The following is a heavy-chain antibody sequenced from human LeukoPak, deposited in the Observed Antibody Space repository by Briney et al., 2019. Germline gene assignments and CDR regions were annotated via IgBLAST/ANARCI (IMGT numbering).Heavy chain of an antibody. D-gene: IGHD6-13*01. Sequence: GGPLRLSCAASGFTVSSNYMSWVRQAPGKGLEWVSVIYSGGSTYYADSVKGRFTISRDNSKNTLYLQMNSLRAEDTAVYYCARTAWYPGYYFDYWGQGTLVTVSS. CDR1: GFTVSSNY. V-gene: IGHV3-53*01. CDR3: ARTAWYPGYYFDY. J-gene: IGHJ4*02. CDR2: IYSGGST.